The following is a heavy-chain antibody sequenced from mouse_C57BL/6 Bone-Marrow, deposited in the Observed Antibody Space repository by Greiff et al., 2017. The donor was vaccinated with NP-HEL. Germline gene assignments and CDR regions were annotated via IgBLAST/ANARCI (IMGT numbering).Heavy chain of an antibody. Sequence: QVQLQQSGAELVRPGTSVKMSCKASGYTFTNYWIGWAKQRPGHGLEWIGDIYPGGGYTSYNEKFKGKATLTADKSSSTAYMQFSSLTSEDSAIYYCARRRGSSGLGDWGQGTLVTVSA. CDR2: IYPGGGYT. J-gene: IGHJ3*01. V-gene: IGHV1-63*01. CDR3: ARRRGSSGLGD. CDR1: GYTFTNYW. D-gene: IGHD3-2*02.